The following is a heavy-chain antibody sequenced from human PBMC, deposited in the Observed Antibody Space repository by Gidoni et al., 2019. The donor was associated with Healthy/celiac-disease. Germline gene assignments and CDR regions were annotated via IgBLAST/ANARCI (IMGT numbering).Heavy chain of an antibody. V-gene: IGHV3-48*03. CDR3: ARAGGGYEPVFDY. Sequence: EVQLVESGGGLVQPGGSLRLSCSASGFTSSSYEMTWVRQAPGKGLEWVLYVSSSGSTIYYADSVKGRFTIARDNAKNSLYLQMNSLRAEDTAVYYCARAGGGYEPVFDYWGQGTLVTVSS. D-gene: IGHD5-12*01. J-gene: IGHJ4*02. CDR1: GFTSSSYE. CDR2: VSSSGSTI.